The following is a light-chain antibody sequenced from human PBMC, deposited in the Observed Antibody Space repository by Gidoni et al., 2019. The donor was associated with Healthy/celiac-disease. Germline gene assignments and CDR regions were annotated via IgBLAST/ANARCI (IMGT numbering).Light chain of an antibody. V-gene: IGKV1-39*01. CDR1: QSISSF. CDR2: AAY. J-gene: IGKJ1*01. Sequence: DIQITQSPSSLSASVGDRVTITCRASQSISSFLNWYQQKPGKAPKLLIYAAYSVQSGVPSRFSGSGSGTDFTLTISSLQPEDFATYYCQQSYSTLAWTFGQGTQVEIK. CDR3: QQSYSTLAWT.